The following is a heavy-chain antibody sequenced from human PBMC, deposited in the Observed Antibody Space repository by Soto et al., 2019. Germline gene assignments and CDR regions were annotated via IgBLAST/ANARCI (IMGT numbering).Heavy chain of an antibody. CDR1: GDSISSGGYS. CDR3: AREDSYYYGMDV. CDR2: IYYSGST. J-gene: IGHJ6*02. Sequence: PSETLSLTCAVSGDSISSGGYSWNWIRQAPGKGLEWIGYIYYSGSTNYNPSLKSRVTISVDTSKNQFSLKLSSVTAADTAVYYCAREDSYYYGMDVWGQGTTVTVSS. V-gene: IGHV4-61*08.